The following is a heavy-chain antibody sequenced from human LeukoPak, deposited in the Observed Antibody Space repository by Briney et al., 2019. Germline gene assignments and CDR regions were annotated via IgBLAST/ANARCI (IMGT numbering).Heavy chain of an antibody. CDR1: GYSFTSSW. D-gene: IGHD3-10*01. Sequence: GESLKISCQASGYSFTSSWIGWARQMPGKGLEWMAIINPGDSDTRYSPSFQGQVTISADKSISTAYLQWSSLKASDTAMYYCARHVGGYYNPLDYWGQGTLATVSS. CDR2: INPGDSDT. CDR3: ARHVGGYYNPLDY. V-gene: IGHV5-51*01. J-gene: IGHJ4*02.